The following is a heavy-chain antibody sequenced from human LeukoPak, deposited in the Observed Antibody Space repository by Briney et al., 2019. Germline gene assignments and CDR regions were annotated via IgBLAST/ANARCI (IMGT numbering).Heavy chain of an antibody. CDR2: IYNSGST. CDR1: GGSISSDY. CDR3: ARGYDYAEYGCFDP. Sequence: SETLSLTCTVSGGSISSDYWSWIRQSPGKGLEWIGYIYNSGSTNYNPSLKSRVTISVDTSKNQFSLKLRSVTAADTAVYYCARGYDYAEYGCFDPWGQGTLVTVSS. D-gene: IGHD4-17*01. J-gene: IGHJ5*02. V-gene: IGHV4-59*01.